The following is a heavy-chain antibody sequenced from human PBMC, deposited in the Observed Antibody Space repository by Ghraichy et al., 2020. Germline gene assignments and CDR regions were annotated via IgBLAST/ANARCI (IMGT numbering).Heavy chain of an antibody. CDR2: IYYSGST. Sequence: SQTLSLTCTVSVGSISSGDYYWSWIRQPPGKGLEWIGYIYYSGSTYYNPSLKSRVTISVDTSKNQFSLKLSSVTAADTAVYYCARGGESYYYDSSGYPYPFDYWGQGTLVTVSS. J-gene: IGHJ4*02. V-gene: IGHV4-30-4*01. CDR3: ARGGESYYYDSSGYPYPFDY. D-gene: IGHD3-22*01. CDR1: VGSISSGDYY.